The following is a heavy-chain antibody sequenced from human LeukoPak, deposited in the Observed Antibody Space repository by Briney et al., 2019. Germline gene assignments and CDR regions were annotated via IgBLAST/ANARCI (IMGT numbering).Heavy chain of an antibody. Sequence: GGSLRLSCAASGFTFSTFGMHWVRQAPGKGLEWVAFIRYDESNNYYADSVKGRFTNSRDNSKNTLYLQINSLKTEDTAVHYCARVLLERPGIDSFDMWGQGTMVTVSS. D-gene: IGHD1-1*01. CDR2: IRYDESNN. CDR1: GFTFSTFG. CDR3: ARVLLERPGIDSFDM. J-gene: IGHJ3*02. V-gene: IGHV3-30*02.